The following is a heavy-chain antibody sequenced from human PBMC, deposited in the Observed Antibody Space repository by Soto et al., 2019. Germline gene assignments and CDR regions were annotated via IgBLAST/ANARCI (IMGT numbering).Heavy chain of an antibody. CDR1: GFTFSAFA. CDR3: AKGVVREPAYFDY. D-gene: IGHD3-10*01. J-gene: IGHJ4*02. CDR2: ISYDGTNE. Sequence: GSLRLSCTVSGFTFSAFAMYWVRQAPGKGLEWVALISYDGTNEDYAEPVRGRFTISRDNSKNTLYLDMNSLSAEDSAVYFCAKGVVREPAYFDYWGQGTLVTVSS. V-gene: IGHV3-30*18.